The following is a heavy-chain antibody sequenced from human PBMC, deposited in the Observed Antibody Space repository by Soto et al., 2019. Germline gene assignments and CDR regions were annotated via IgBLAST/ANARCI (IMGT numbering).Heavy chain of an antibody. Sequence: HPGGSLRLSCAASGFTFSSYGMHWVRQAPGKGLEWVAVIWYDGSNKYYADSVKGRFTISRDNSKNTLYLQMNSLRAEDTAVYYCASDRRAAQPQYYYGMVVWCQGTMVTVSS. V-gene: IGHV3-33*01. CDR1: GFTFSSYG. CDR3: ASDRRAAQPQYYYGMVV. CDR2: IWYDGSNK. J-gene: IGHJ6*02.